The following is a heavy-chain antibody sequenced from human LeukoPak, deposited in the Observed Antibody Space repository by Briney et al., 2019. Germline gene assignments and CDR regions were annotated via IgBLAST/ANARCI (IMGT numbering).Heavy chain of an antibody. V-gene: IGHV4-39*01. CDR2: IYYSGST. Sequence: SETLSLTCTVSGGSISSSSYYWGWIRQPPGKGLEWIGSIYYSGSTYYNPSLKSRVTISVDTSKNQFPLKLSSVTAADTAVYYCARIASGWYYPDYWGQGTLVTVSS. CDR1: GGSISSSSYY. J-gene: IGHJ4*02. CDR3: ARIASGWYYPDY. D-gene: IGHD6-19*01.